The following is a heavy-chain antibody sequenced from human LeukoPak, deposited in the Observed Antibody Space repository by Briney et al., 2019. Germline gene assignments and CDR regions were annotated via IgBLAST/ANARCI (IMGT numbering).Heavy chain of an antibody. CDR3: ARVPTNDFWSGYYTGHYFDY. D-gene: IGHD3-3*01. J-gene: IGHJ4*02. CDR2: IKQDGSEK. CDR1: GFTFSSYW. Sequence: PGGSLRPSCAASGFTFSSYWMSWVRQAPGKGLEWVANIKQDGSEKYYVDSAKGRFTISRDNAKNSLYLQMNSLRAEDTAVYYCARVPTNDFWSGYYTGHYFDYWGQGTLVTVSS. V-gene: IGHV3-7*01.